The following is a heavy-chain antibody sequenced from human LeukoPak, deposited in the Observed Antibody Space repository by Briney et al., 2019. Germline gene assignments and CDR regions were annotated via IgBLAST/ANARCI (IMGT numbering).Heavy chain of an antibody. J-gene: IGHJ3*02. Sequence: GASVKVSCKASGYTFTGYYMHWVRQAPGQGLEWMGWINPNSGGTNYAQKFQGRVTMTRDTSISTAYMELSSLRSEDTAVYYCARSVVVPAASGGAFDIWGQGTMVTVSS. CDR3: ARSVVVPAASGGAFDI. CDR2: INPNSGGT. V-gene: IGHV1-2*02. D-gene: IGHD2-2*01. CDR1: GYTFTGYY.